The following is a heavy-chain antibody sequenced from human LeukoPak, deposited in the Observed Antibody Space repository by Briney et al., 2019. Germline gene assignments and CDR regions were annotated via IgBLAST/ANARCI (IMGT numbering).Heavy chain of an antibody. CDR1: GFTFSNHW. D-gene: IGHD3-10*01. J-gene: IGHJ4*02. Sequence: SGGSLRLSCAASGFTFSNHWMTWVRQAPGKGLEWVANIKQDGSEKYYVDAVEGRFTITSNNAKNSLFLQMNSLRADDAAVYYCARGGIRGVLMEYWGQGTLVTVSA. CDR2: IKQDGSEK. V-gene: IGHV3-7*05. CDR3: ARGGIRGVLMEY.